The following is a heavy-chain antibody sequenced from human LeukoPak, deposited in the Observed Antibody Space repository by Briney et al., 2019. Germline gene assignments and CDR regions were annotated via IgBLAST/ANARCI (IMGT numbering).Heavy chain of an antibody. CDR3: AREAHSRHGGYGHYFDY. Sequence: LSETLSLTCTVAGGSISIYYWSWIRQPPGKGLEWIGNIYYSGSTNYKPSLKGRVTISLNTSKNQFSLKLSSVTAADTAVYYCAREAHSRHGGYGHYFDYWGQGSLVTVSS. CDR2: IYYSGST. CDR1: GGSISIYY. V-gene: IGHV4-59*01. J-gene: IGHJ4*02. D-gene: IGHD5-12*01.